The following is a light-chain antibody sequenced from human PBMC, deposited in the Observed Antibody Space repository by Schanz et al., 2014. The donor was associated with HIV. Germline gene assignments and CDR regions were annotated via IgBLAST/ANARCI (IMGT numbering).Light chain of an antibody. J-gene: IGKJ4*01. V-gene: IGKV4-1*01. CDR3: QQYYSSPLT. Sequence: DIVMTQSPDSLTVSLGERATINCKSSQDLLSRSNNKNFLAWYQQKPGQPPKLLIYWASTRESGVPDRFSGSGSGTHFSLTISGLQAEDVAVYYCQQYYSSPLTFGGGTKVGIK. CDR2: WAS. CDR1: QDLLSRSNNKNF.